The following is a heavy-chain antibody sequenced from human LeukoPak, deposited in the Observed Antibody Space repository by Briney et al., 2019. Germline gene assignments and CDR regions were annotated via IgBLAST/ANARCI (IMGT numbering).Heavy chain of an antibody. D-gene: IGHD3-3*01. V-gene: IGHV3-43*02. CDR3: AKDLPQYYDFWSGYYGGFDY. CDR2: ISGNGNNI. Sequence: GGSLRLSCAASGFTFEDYAMHWVRQGPGKGLKWVSLISGNGNNIYYADSVKGRFTISRDNSKNSLYLQMNSLRTEDTALYYCAKDLPQYYDFWSGYYGGFDYWGQGTLVTVSS. J-gene: IGHJ4*02. CDR1: GFTFEDYA.